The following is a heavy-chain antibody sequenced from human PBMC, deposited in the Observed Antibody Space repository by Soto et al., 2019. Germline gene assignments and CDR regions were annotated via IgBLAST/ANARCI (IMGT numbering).Heavy chain of an antibody. CDR2: IIPIFGTA. Sequence: QVQLVQSGAEVTKPGSSMKVSCKASGGTFSSYAISWVRQAPGQGLEWMGGIIPIFGTANYAQKFQGRVTITADESTSTAYMELSSLRSEDTAVYYCAREEQQAGLSYYWGQGTLVIVSS. CDR1: GGTFSSYA. J-gene: IGHJ4*02. CDR3: AREEQQAGLSYY. D-gene: IGHD6-13*01. V-gene: IGHV1-69*01.